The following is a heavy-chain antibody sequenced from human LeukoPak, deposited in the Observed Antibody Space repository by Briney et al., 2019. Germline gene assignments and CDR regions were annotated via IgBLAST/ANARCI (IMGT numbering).Heavy chain of an antibody. V-gene: IGHV3-74*01. CDR3: ARDYYYGMDV. Sequence: GGSLRLSCAASGFAFSTYWMHWVRQAPGKGLEWVSRINPDGTTTTYADSVKGRFTISRDNAKNTLFLQMNSLRAEDTAVYYCARDYYYGMDVWGQGTTITVSS. CDR1: GFAFSTYW. J-gene: IGHJ6*02. CDR2: INPDGTTT.